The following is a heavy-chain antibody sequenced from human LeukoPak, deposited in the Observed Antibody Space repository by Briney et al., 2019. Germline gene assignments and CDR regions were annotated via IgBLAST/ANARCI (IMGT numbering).Heavy chain of an antibody. CDR3: AKEGVEYYFDY. J-gene: IGHJ4*02. Sequence: PGGSLRLSCAASGFTFSNYGMHWVRQAPGKGLEWVAFIRYDASNKYYVDSVKGRFTISRDNSKNTLYLQMNSLRAEDTAVYYCAKEGVEYYFDYWGQGTLVTVSS. CDR1: GFTFSNYG. V-gene: IGHV3-30*02. D-gene: IGHD3-3*01. CDR2: IRYDASNK.